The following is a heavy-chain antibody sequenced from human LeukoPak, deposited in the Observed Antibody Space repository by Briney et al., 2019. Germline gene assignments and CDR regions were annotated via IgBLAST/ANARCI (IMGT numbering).Heavy chain of an antibody. CDR1: GGSISSYY. CDR2: IYTSGST. Sequence: SETLSLTCTVSGGSISSYYWSWIRQPPGKGLEWIGYIYTSGSTNYNPSLKSRGTISVDTSKNQFSLKLSSVTAADTAVYYCARLTVTTAFDYWGQGTLVTVSS. V-gene: IGHV4-4*09. J-gene: IGHJ4*02. D-gene: IGHD4-11*01. CDR3: ARLTVTTAFDY.